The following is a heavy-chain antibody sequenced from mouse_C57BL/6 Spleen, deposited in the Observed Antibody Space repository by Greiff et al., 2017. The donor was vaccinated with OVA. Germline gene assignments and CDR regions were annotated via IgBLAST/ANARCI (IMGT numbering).Heavy chain of an antibody. Sequence: EVHLVESGPGLVKPSQSLSLTCSVTGYSITSGYYWNWIRQFPGNKLEWMGYISYDGSNNYNPSLKNRISITRDTSKNQFFLKLNSVTTEDTATYYCARDRELFDYWGQGTTLTVSS. CDR3: ARDRELFDY. D-gene: IGHD3-1*01. CDR2: ISYDGSN. J-gene: IGHJ2*01. V-gene: IGHV3-6*01. CDR1: GYSITSGYY.